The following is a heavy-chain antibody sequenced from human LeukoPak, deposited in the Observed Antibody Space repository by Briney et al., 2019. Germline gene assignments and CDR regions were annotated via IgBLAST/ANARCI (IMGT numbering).Heavy chain of an antibody. CDR3: ARDPTNTSGRYAYHDY. J-gene: IGHJ4*02. CDR2: VSCFNGDT. V-gene: IGHV1-18*04. Sequence: EASVKVSCKASGYTFSHHGISWVRQAPGQGLEWMGWVSCFNGDTHYAQKFQGRVTMTRDTSTTTAYMKLRSLRSDDTALYYCARDPTNTSGRYAYHDYWGQGTLVTVSS. CDR1: GYTFSHHG. D-gene: IGHD6-19*01.